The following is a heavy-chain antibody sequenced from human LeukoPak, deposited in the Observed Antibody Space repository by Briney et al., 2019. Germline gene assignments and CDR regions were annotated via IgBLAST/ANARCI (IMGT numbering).Heavy chain of an antibody. CDR1: GGSISSYY. CDR2: IYYSGST. V-gene: IGHV4-59*01. CDR3: ASLRFLEWLPHN. Sequence: SETLSLTCTVSGGSISSYYWGWIRQPPGKGLEWIGYIYYSGSTNYNPSLKSRVTISVDTSKNQFSLKLSSVTAADTAVYYCASLRFLEWLPHNWGQGTLVTVSS. J-gene: IGHJ4*02. D-gene: IGHD3-3*01.